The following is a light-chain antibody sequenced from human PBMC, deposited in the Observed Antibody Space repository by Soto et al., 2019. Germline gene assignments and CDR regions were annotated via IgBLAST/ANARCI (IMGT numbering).Light chain of an antibody. Sequence: EIVMTQSPVTLSVSPGERAALSCRASQSISGHLAWYQQKPGQAPRLLIYGASARPTGVPTRFGGSGSGTDFTLTISRVQSDDAAVYYCQQYDSWPPITFGQGNKLEIK. J-gene: IGKJ2*01. CDR2: GAS. V-gene: IGKV3-15*01. CDR3: QQYDSWPPIT. CDR1: QSISGH.